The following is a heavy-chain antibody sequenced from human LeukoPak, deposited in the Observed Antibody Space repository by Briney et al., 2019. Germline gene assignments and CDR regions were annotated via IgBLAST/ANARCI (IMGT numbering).Heavy chain of an antibody. V-gene: IGHV1-8*03. CDR1: GYTFTNYH. CDR2: MNPNNGDS. Sequence: ASVKVSCKASGYTFTNYHINWVRRATGQGLEWMGWMNPNNGDSGYAQKFQGRVTITRDTSISTSYMELRSLRSDDTAVYFCARTTSLTASGYDYWGQGTLVTVSS. J-gene: IGHJ4*02. CDR3: ARTTSLTASGYDY. D-gene: IGHD6-25*01.